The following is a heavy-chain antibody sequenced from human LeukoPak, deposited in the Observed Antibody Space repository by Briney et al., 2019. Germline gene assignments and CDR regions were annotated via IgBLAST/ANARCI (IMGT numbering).Heavy chain of an antibody. J-gene: IGHJ6*03. CDR1: GGSFSGYY. Sequence: SETLSLTCAVYGGSFSGYYWSWIRQPPGKGLEWIGEINHSGSTNYNPSLKSRVTISVDTSKNQFSLKLSSVTAADTAVYYCVRVCSGYYYYYYYYMDVWGKGTTVTVSS. V-gene: IGHV4-34*01. D-gene: IGHD3-22*01. CDR2: INHSGST. CDR3: VRVCSGYYYYYYYYMDV.